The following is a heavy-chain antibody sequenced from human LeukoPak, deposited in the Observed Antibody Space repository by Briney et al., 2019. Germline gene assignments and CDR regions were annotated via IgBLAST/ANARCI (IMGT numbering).Heavy chain of an antibody. CDR1: GGSFSGYY. Sequence: SETLSLTCAVYGGSFSGYYWSWIRQPPGKGLEWIGEINHSGSTNYNPSLKSRVTISLDTSKNQFSLGLSSVTAADTAVYYCAREGIVRTYDQWGQGTLVTVSS. D-gene: IGHD2/OR15-2a*01. V-gene: IGHV4-34*01. CDR2: INHSGST. CDR3: AREGIVRTYDQ. J-gene: IGHJ4*02.